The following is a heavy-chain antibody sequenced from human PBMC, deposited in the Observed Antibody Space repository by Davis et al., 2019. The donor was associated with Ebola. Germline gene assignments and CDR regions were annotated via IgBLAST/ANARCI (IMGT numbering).Heavy chain of an antibody. Sequence: GASLKISCAASGFTFSSHGMHWVRQAPGKGLEWMAFIRYDGSNKYYADSVKGRFTISRDNSKNTLYLQMNSLRAEDTAVYYCAKLGYCISTSCYGMDVWGQGTTVTVSS. J-gene: IGHJ6*02. CDR1: GFTFSSHG. V-gene: IGHV3-30*02. CDR2: IRYDGSNK. D-gene: IGHD2-2*03. CDR3: AKLGYCISTSCYGMDV.